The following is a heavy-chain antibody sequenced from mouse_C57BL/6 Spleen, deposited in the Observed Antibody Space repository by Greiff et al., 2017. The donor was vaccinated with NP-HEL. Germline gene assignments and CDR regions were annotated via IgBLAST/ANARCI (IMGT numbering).Heavy chain of an antibody. CDR2: INPNNGGT. J-gene: IGHJ2*01. CDR1: GYTFTDYY. Sequence: VQLQQSGPELVKPGASVKISCKASGYTFTDYYMNWVKQSHGKSLEWIGDINPNNGGTSYNQKFKGKATLTVDKSSSTAYMELRSLTSEDSAVYYCVRDYGSSYDYWGQGTTLTVSS. V-gene: IGHV1-26*01. CDR3: VRDYGSSYDY. D-gene: IGHD1-1*01.